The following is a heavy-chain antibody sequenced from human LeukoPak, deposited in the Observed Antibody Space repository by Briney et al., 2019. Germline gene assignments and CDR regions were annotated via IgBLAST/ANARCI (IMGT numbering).Heavy chain of an antibody. CDR1: GFTFSSYS. D-gene: IGHD5-24*01. J-gene: IGHJ5*02. Sequence: GGSLRLSCAASGFTFSSYSTNWVRQAPGKGLEWVSFITSSGNYIYYADSVKGRLTISRDNAKNSLFLQMNSLRAEDTAVYYCARVEGDGYNPWGQGTLVTVSS. V-gene: IGHV3-21*06. CDR3: ARVEGDGYNP. CDR2: ITSSGNYI.